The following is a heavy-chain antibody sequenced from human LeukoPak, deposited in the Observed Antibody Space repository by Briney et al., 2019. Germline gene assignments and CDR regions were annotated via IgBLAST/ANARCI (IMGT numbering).Heavy chain of an antibody. D-gene: IGHD3-3*01. CDR2: ISWNSGNI. CDR1: GFTFDDYA. CDR3: AKGTYYDFWSGYSFDP. V-gene: IGHV3-9*03. Sequence: GGSLRLSCAASGFTFDDYAMHWVRQAPGRGLEWVSGISWNSGNIGYADSVKGRFTISRDNAKKSLYLQMNSLRAEDMALYYCAKGTYYDFWSGYSFDPWGQGTLVTASS. J-gene: IGHJ5*02.